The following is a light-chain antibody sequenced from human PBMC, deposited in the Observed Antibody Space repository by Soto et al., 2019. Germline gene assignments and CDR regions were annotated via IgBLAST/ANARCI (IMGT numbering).Light chain of an antibody. J-gene: IGKJ5*01. CDR3: QQSYSTPIT. CDR1: QSVSSY. V-gene: IGKV1-39*01. CDR2: AAS. Sequence: MTQSPSSQYESVGDRVTITCRASQSVSSYLNWYQQKPGKAPKLLIYAASSLQSGVPSRFSGSGSGTDFTLTISSLQPEDFATYYCQQSYSTPITFGQGTRLEIK.